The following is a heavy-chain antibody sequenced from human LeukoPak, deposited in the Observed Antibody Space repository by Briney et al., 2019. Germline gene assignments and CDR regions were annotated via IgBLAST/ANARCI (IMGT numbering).Heavy chain of an antibody. CDR2: ISYDGSNK. D-gene: IGHD3-22*01. Sequence: GGSLRLSWAASGFTFSSYAMHWVRQAPGKGLEWVAVISYDGSNKYYADSVKGRFTISRDNSKNTLYLQMNSLRAEDTALYYCAKDGLYYDGSEHVYYFDSWGQGTLVTVSS. V-gene: IGHV3-30*04. CDR3: AKDGLYYDGSEHVYYFDS. CDR1: GFTFSSYA. J-gene: IGHJ4*02.